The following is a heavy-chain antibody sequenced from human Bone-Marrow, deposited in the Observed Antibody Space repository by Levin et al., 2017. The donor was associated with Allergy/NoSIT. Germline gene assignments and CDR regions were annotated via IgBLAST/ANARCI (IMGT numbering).Heavy chain of an antibody. CDR3: ARFTTVTGVVDWYFDL. D-gene: IGHD4-17*01. CDR1: GGSISSSTW. CDR2: IYHSGST. V-gene: IGHV4-4*02. Sequence: SCAVSGGSISSSTWWSWVRQPPGTGLEWIGEIYHSGSTNYNPSLKSRVTMSIDNSKNQFSLELTSVTAADTAMYYCARFTTVTGVVDWYFDLWGRGTLVTVSS. J-gene: IGHJ2*01.